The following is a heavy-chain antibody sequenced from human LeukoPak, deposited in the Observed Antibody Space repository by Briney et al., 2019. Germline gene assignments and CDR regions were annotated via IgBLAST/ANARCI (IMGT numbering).Heavy chain of an antibody. V-gene: IGHV4-38-2*02. CDR1: GYSISSGYY. J-gene: IGHJ4*02. D-gene: IGHD6-13*01. CDR3: ARGRQLSPYYFDY. CDR2: IFHTGST. Sequence: PSETLSLTCTVSGYSISSGYYWAWIRQPPGKGLEWIGSIFHTGSTYHNPSLKSRVAISVDTSKNQFSLKLSSVTAADTAVYYCARGRQLSPYYFDYWGQGTLVTVSS.